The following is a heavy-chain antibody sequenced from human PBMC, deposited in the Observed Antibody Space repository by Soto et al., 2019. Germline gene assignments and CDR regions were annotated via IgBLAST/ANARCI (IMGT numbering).Heavy chain of an antibody. Sequence: QVQLVESGGGVVQPGRSLRLSCAASGFTFSSYAMHWVRQAPGKGLEWVAVISYDGSNKYYADSVKGRFTISRDNSKNTLYLQMNSLRAEDTVVYYCAREKLTFDYYYYGMDVWGQGTTVTVSS. CDR1: GFTFSSYA. CDR2: ISYDGSNK. D-gene: IGHD3-10*01. J-gene: IGHJ6*02. V-gene: IGHV3-30-3*01. CDR3: AREKLTFDYYYYGMDV.